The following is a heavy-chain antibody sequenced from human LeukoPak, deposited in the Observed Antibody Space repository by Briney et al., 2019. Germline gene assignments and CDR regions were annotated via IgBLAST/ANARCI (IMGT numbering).Heavy chain of an antibody. V-gene: IGHV3-30-3*01. CDR1: GFTFSSYA. CDR2: ISYDGSNK. D-gene: IGHD3-22*01. J-gene: IGHJ5*02. CDR3: ANAEGDSSGYYHGWFDP. Sequence: PGRSLRLSCAASGFTFSSYAMHWVRQAPGKGLEWVAVISYDGSNKYYADSVKGRFTISRDNSKNTLYLQMNSLRAEDTAVYYCANAEGDSSGYYHGWFDPWGQGTLVTVSS.